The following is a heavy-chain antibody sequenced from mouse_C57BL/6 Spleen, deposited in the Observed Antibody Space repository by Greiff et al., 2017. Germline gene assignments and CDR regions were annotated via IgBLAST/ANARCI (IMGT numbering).Heavy chain of an antibody. D-gene: IGHD2-5*01. CDR2: INPNYGTT. Sequence: VQLQQSGPELVKPGASVKISCKASGYSFTDYNMNWVKQSNGKSLEWIGVINPNYGTTSYNQKFKGKATLTVDQSSSTAYMQLNSLTSEDSAVYYCAGMAYYSNNYAMDYWGQGTSVTVSS. J-gene: IGHJ4*01. CDR3: AGMAYYSNNYAMDY. V-gene: IGHV1-39*01. CDR1: GYSFTDYN.